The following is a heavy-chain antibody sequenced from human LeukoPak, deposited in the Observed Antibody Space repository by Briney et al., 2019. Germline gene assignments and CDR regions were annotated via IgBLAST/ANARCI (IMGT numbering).Heavy chain of an antibody. Sequence: GASVKVSCKASGYNFRSYGISRVRQAPGQGLEWMGWISGFNDNTDYAQNVQGRVTMTTDKSTTTAYMELRSLRSDDTAVYYCARDRCHWGSCVWGGFDIWGQGTMVTVSS. J-gene: IGHJ3*02. D-gene: IGHD7-27*01. CDR2: ISGFNDNT. V-gene: IGHV1-18*01. CDR1: GYNFRSYG. CDR3: ARDRCHWGSCVWGGFDI.